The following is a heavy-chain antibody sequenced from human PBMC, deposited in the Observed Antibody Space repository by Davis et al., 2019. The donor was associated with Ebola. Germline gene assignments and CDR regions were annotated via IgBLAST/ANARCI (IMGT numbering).Heavy chain of an antibody. CDR1: GGTFSTYT. D-gene: IGHD2-15*01. Sequence: SVKVSCKASGGTFSTYTITWVRQAPGQGLEWMGGIIPIFDTTNYAQKFQGRVTITADESTSTAYMELSSLTSEDTAVYYCARGGVAATTGWFDPWGQGTLVTVSS. CDR3: ARGGVAATTGWFDP. J-gene: IGHJ5*02. CDR2: IIPIFDTT. V-gene: IGHV1-69*13.